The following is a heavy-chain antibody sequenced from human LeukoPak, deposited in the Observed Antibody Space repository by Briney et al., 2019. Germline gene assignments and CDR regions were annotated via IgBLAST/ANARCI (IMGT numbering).Heavy chain of an antibody. Sequence: GGSLRLSCAASGFTFSSYGMHWVRQAPGKGLEWVAFIRYDGSNKYYADSVKGRFTISRDNSKNTLYLQMNSLRAEDTAVYYCAKDPSRRVGATDYWGQGTLVTVSS. J-gene: IGHJ4*02. D-gene: IGHD1-26*01. CDR1: GFTFSSYG. V-gene: IGHV3-30*02. CDR2: IRYDGSNK. CDR3: AKDPSRRVGATDY.